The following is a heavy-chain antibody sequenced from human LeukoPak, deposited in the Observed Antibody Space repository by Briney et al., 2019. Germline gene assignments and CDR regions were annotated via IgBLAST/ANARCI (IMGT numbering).Heavy chain of an antibody. CDR1: GFTFSSYS. J-gene: IGHJ2*01. V-gene: IGHV3-21*01. D-gene: IGHD6-13*01. CDR3: ARDLEAAAPTRDPFRYWYFDL. CDR2: ISSSSSYI. Sequence: PGGSLRLSCAASGFTFSSYSMNWVRQAPGKGLEWVSSISSSSSYIYYADSVKGRFTISRDNAKNSLYLQMNSLRAEDTAVYYCARDLEAAAPTRDPFRYWYFDLWGRGTLVTVSS.